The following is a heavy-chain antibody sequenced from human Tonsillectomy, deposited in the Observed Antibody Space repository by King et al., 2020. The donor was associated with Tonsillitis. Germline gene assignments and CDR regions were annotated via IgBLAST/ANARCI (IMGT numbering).Heavy chain of an antibody. Sequence: VQLVESGGGLVQPGGSLRLSCAASGFTVSSNYMSWVRQAPGEGLEWVSVIYSAGDTYYADSVKGRFTISRHNSKNTLYLQMNSLRAEDTAVYYCARDYSDSSGRRGAFDIWGQGTMVTVSS. J-gene: IGHJ3*02. CDR2: IYSAGDT. V-gene: IGHV3-53*04. CDR1: GFTVSSNY. D-gene: IGHD3-22*01. CDR3: ARDYSDSSGRRGAFDI.